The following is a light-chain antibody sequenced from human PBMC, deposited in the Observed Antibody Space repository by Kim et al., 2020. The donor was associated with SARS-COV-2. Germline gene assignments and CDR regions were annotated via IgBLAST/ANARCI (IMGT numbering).Light chain of an antibody. J-gene: IGLJ2*01. CDR2: GKN. CDR1: SLRSYY. CDR3: NSRDSNDYVV. Sequence: ALGQQVRITCQGDSLRSYYATWYQQKPGQAPILVIYGKNNRPSGIPDRFSGSSSGNTASLTITGTQAGDEADYYCNSRDSNDYVVFGGGTKLTVL. V-gene: IGLV3-19*01.